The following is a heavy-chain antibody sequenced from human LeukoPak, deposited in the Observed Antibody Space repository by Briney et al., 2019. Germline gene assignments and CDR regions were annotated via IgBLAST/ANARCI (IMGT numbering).Heavy chain of an antibody. CDR3: AREVATQDYYYYMDV. V-gene: IGHV3-20*04. J-gene: IGHJ6*03. Sequence: PGGSLRLSCAASGFTFDNYGMNWVRQAPGKGLDWVSGITWNGDNTGYADSVEGRFTISRDNTKNSLYLQMTSLRAEDTAFYYCAREVATQDYYYYMDVWGKGTTVTVSS. D-gene: IGHD4-23*01. CDR1: GFTFDNYG. CDR2: ITWNGDNT.